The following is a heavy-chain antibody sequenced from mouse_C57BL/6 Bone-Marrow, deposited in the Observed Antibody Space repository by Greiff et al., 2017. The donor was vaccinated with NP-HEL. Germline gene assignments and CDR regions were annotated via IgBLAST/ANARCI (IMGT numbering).Heavy chain of an antibody. D-gene: IGHD2-3*01. CDR1: GFTFSDYY. Sequence: EVMLVESGGGLVQPGGSLKLSCAASGFTFSDYYMYWVRQTPEKRLEWVAYISNGGGSTYYPDTVKGRFTISRDNAKNTLYLQMSRLKSEDTAMYYCARERGNGYYVGYYAMDYWGQGTSVTVSS. J-gene: IGHJ4*01. CDR2: ISNGGGST. V-gene: IGHV5-12*01. CDR3: ARERGNGYYVGYYAMDY.